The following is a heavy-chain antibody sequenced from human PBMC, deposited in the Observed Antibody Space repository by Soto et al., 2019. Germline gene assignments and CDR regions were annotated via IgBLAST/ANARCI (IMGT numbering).Heavy chain of an antibody. V-gene: IGHV1-3*01. Sequence: QVHLVQSGAEVRKPGASVKVSCKASGYTFSSYAMHWVRQAPGQRLEWMGWINAGYGNTKSSQKFQDRVTISRDKSASTAYMELSSLRSEDTAVYYCARDTGDGTFDFWGQGTLVTVSS. CDR3: ARDTGDGTFDF. CDR1: GYTFSSYA. J-gene: IGHJ4*02. CDR2: INAGYGNT. D-gene: IGHD7-27*01.